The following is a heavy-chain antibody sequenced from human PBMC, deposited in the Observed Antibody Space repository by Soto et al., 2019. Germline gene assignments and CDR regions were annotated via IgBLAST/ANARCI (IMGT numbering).Heavy chain of an antibody. CDR1: GFTFSNAW. CDR2: IKSKGDGETI. D-gene: IGHD6-19*01. CDR3: TTGTIMAVDGRRGY. Sequence: EVQLVESGGGLVKPGGSLRLSCAASGFTFSNAWMTWVRQAPGKGLEWVGRIKSKGDGETIDYAAPVKGRITISRDDSKNTRYLQMNSLKIEDTAVYYCTTGTIMAVDGRRGYWGQGTMVTVSS. V-gene: IGHV3-15*05. J-gene: IGHJ4*02.